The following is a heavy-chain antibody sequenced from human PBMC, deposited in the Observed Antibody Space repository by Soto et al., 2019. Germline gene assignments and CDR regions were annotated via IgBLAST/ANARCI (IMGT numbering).Heavy chain of an antibody. Sequence: QVQLVQSGAEVKKPGSSVKVSCKASGGTFSSYAISWVRQAPGQGLEWMEGIIPIFGTANYAQKFQGRVTITADESTSTAYMELSSLRSEDTAVYYCARGYSSGWGDYYYGMDVWGQGTTVTVSS. CDR1: GGTFSSYA. CDR2: IIPIFGTA. CDR3: ARGYSSGWGDYYYGMDV. V-gene: IGHV1-69*01. J-gene: IGHJ6*02. D-gene: IGHD6-19*01.